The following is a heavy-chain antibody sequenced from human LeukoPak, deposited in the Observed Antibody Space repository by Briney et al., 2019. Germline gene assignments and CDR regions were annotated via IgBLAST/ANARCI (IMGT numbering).Heavy chain of an antibody. CDR1: RFTFSSYA. CDR2: INGGGYT. J-gene: IGHJ3*01. CDR3: GRDPNGDYVGAFDF. V-gene: IGHV3-23*01. D-gene: IGHD4-17*01. Sequence: GGSLRLSCAASRFTFSSYAMIWVRQAPGKGLEWVSSINGGGYTWYADSVKGRFTVSRDNSKSTLYLQMNSLRDEDSAVYYCGRDPNGDYVGAFDFWGQGIMVTVSS.